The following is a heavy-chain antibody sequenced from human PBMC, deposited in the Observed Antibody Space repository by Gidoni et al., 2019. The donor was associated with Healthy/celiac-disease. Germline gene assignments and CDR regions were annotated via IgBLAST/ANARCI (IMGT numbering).Heavy chain of an antibody. J-gene: IGHJ6*02. Sequence: QVQLVQSGAEVKKPGSSVKVSCKASGGTFSSYAISWVRQAPGQGLEWMGGIIPIFGTANYAQKFQGRVTITADKSTSTAYMELSSLRSEDTAVYYCARDWYSSGWSYYYGMDVWGQGTTVTVSS. V-gene: IGHV1-69*06. CDR1: GGTFSSYA. CDR3: ARDWYSSGWSYYYGMDV. D-gene: IGHD6-19*01. CDR2: IIPIFGTA.